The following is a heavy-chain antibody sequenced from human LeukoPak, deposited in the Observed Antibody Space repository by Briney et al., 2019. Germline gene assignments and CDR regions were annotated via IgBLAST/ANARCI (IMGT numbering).Heavy chain of an antibody. CDR1: GGSIRSSYYY. J-gene: IGHJ4*02. Sequence: PSETLSLTCTVSGGSIRSSYYYWGWIRQPPGKGLEWIGSIYDSGSTYYNPSLKSRVTISVDTSKNQFSLKLNSVTAADTAVYYCARHEVGPPSRLFDYWGQGTLVTVSS. D-gene: IGHD1-26*01. V-gene: IGHV4-39*01. CDR2: IYDSGST. CDR3: ARHEVGPPSRLFDY.